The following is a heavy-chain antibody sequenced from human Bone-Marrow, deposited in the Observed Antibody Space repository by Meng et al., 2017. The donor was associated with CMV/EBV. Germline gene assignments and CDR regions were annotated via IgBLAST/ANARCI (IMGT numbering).Heavy chain of an antibody. D-gene: IGHD3-22*01. CDR3: ARAAYYYDSSGPYYFDF. J-gene: IGHJ4*02. V-gene: IGHV4-59*01. CDR2: IYYSGST. Sequence: SETLSLTCTVSGGPISSYYWSWIRQPPGKGLEWIGYIYYSGSTNYNPSLKSRVTISVDTSKNQFSLKLSSVTAADTAVYYCARAAYYYDSSGPYYFDFWGQGTLVTVSS. CDR1: GGPISSYY.